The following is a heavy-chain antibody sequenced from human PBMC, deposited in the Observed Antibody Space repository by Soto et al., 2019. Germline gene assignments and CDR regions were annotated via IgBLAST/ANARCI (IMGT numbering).Heavy chain of an antibody. D-gene: IGHD4-17*01. CDR3: ARGAYGDSTTWWFNP. CDR2: IYYSGST. J-gene: IGHJ5*02. V-gene: IGHV4-31*03. Sequence: PSETLSLTCTVSGGSISSGGYYWSWIRQHPGKGLEWIGYIYYSGSTYYNPSLKSRVTISVDTSKNQFSLKLSSVTAADTAVYYCARGAYGDSTTWWFNPWGQGTLVTVSS. CDR1: GGSISSGGYY.